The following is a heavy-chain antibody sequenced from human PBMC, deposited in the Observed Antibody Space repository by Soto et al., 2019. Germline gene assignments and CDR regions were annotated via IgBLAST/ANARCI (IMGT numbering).Heavy chain of an antibody. CDR1: GYTFTGSY. CDR3: ASGHGLYSGYPWGMDV. J-gene: IGHJ6*02. CDR2: INPNSGGT. Sequence: ASVKVSCKASGYTFTGSYMHWVRQAPGQGLEWMGWINPNSGGTNYAQKFQGRVTMTRDTSISTAYIELSRLRSDDTAVYYSASGHGLYSGYPWGMDVWGQGTTVTVSS. V-gene: IGHV1-2*02. D-gene: IGHD5-12*01.